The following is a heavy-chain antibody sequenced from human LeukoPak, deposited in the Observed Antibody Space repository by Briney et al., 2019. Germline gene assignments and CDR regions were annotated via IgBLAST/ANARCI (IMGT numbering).Heavy chain of an antibody. CDR2: ISGSGGST. Sequence: GGSLRLSCAASGFTFSSYAMSWVRQAPGKGLEWVSAISGSGGSTYYADSVKGRFTISRDNSKNTLYLQMNSLRAEDTAVYYCAKDRDSSGWYWTLSAFYYWGQGTLVTVSS. J-gene: IGHJ4*02. V-gene: IGHV3-23*01. CDR1: GFTFSSYA. D-gene: IGHD6-19*01. CDR3: AKDRDSSGWYWTLSAFYY.